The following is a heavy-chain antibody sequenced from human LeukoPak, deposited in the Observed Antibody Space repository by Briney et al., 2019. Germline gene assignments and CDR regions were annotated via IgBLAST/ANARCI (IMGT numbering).Heavy chain of an antibody. CDR1: GVTFSSYS. J-gene: IGHJ6*03. Sequence: AGGSLRLSCAASGVTFSSYSMNWVRQAPGKGLEWVSSISSSSSYIYYADSVKGRFTISRDNAKNSLYLQMNSLRAEHLSVYERGRSLVRAPDYYLDVWGKGTTVTVSS. V-gene: IGHV3-21*01. CDR2: ISSSSSYI. CDR3: GRSLVRAPDYYLDV. D-gene: IGHD3-16*01.